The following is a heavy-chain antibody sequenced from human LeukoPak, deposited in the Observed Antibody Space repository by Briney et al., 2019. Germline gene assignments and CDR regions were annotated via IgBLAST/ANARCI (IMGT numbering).Heavy chain of an antibody. V-gene: IGHV1-46*01. D-gene: IGHD6-19*01. CDR1: GYTFTSYY. CDR3: ARVTSSGWSFDY. Sequence: ASVKVSCKASGYTFTSYYMHWVRQAPGQGLEWMGIINPSGGSTSYAQKFQGRVTMTRDMSTSTVYMELSSLRSEDTAVYYCARVTSSGWSFDYWGQGTLVTVSS. CDR2: INPSGGST. J-gene: IGHJ4*02.